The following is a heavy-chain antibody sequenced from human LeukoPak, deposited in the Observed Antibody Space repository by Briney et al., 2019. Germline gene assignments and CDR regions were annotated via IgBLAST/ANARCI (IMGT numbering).Heavy chain of an antibody. J-gene: IGHJ6*02. CDR1: GYTFTGYY. Sequence: ASVKVSCKASGYTFTGYYMHWVRQAPGQGLEWMGWINPNSGGTNYAQKFQGRVTMTRDTSISTAYMELSRLRSDDTAVYYCARAYSRDYYYGMDVWGQGTTVTVSS. D-gene: IGHD6-13*01. V-gene: IGHV1-2*02. CDR2: INPNSGGT. CDR3: ARAYSRDYYYGMDV.